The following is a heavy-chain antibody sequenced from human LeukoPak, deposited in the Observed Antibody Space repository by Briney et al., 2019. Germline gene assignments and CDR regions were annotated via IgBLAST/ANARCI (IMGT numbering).Heavy chain of an antibody. D-gene: IGHD5-12*01. CDR3: ARTRGYSGYDSPRFDY. V-gene: IGHV4-31*03. J-gene: IGHJ4*02. CDR1: GGTISSGGYY. Sequence: PSETLSLTCTVSGGTISSGGYYWSWLRQHPGKGLEWIGYIYYSGSTYYNPSLKSRVTISVDTSKNQFSLKLSSVTAADTAVYYCARTRGYSGYDSPRFDYWGQGTLVTVSS. CDR2: IYYSGST.